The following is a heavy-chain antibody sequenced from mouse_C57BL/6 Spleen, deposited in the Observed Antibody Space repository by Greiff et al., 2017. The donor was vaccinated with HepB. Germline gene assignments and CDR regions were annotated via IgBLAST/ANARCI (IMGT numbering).Heavy chain of an antibody. V-gene: IGHV5-16*01. CDR3: AREGLRRGLDY. Sequence: EVHLVESEGGLVQPGSSMKLSCTASGFTFSDYYMAWVRQVPEKGLEWVANINYDGSSTYYLDSLKSRFIISRDNAKNILYLQMSSLKSEDTATYYCAREGLRRGLDYWGQGTTLTVSS. J-gene: IGHJ2*01. CDR1: GFTFSDYY. CDR2: INYDGSST. D-gene: IGHD2-4*01.